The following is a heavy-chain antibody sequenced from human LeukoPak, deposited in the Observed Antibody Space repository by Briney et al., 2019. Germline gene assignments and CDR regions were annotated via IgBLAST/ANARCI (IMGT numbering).Heavy chain of an antibody. CDR2: IYNSEST. D-gene: IGHD6-13*01. V-gene: IGHV4-59*08. Sequence: SETLSLTCTISGGSISSYYWTWIRQPPGKGLEWIGYIYNSESTNYNPSLKSRVTISVDTSKNQFSLKLTSVTAADTAMYYCARRRRIAGVGTDALDIWGQGTMVTVSS. CDR3: ARRRRIAGVGTDALDI. CDR1: GGSISSYY. J-gene: IGHJ3*02.